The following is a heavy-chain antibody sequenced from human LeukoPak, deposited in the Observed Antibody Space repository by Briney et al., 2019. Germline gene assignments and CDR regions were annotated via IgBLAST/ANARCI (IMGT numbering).Heavy chain of an antibody. D-gene: IGHD3-16*01. J-gene: IGHJ4*02. CDR2: IIPIFGTA. Sequence: LRASVKVSCKASGGTFSSYAISWVRQAPGQGLEWMGGIIPIFGTANYAQKFQGRVTITADESTSTAYMELSSLRSEDMAVYYCARFGGPGYGPELSDDYWSQGTLVTVSS. CDR1: GGTFSSYA. V-gene: IGHV1-69*13. CDR3: ARFGGPGYGPELSDDY.